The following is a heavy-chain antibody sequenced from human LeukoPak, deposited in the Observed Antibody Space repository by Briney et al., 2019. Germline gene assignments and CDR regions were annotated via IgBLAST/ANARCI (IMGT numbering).Heavy chain of an antibody. CDR3: ASDYSGSYLTLFYY. J-gene: IGHJ4*02. Sequence: SETLSLTCSVSGGSFTSSPYYWGWIRQSPEKGLEWIGTLAYDGTTFYNPSLRSRITLSVDTSQNYFSLTLKSVTAADTAVYYCASDYSGSYLTLFYYWGQGTLVTVSS. CDR1: GGSFTSSPYY. V-gene: IGHV4-39*02. D-gene: IGHD1-26*01. CDR2: LAYDGTT.